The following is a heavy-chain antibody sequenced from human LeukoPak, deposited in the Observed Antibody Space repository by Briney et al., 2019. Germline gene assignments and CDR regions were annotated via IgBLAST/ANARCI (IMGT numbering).Heavy chain of an antibody. D-gene: IGHD1-26*01. CDR2: FYYTGST. CDR1: GVSISPYS. V-gene: IGHV4-59*13. J-gene: IGHJ4*02. Sequence: SETLSLTCTVSGVSISPYSWTWVRQPPGKGLEWVGYFYYTGSTNSHPSLKSRGTISVDTSKNQFSLKLRSVTAADTAVYYCARGRSVNYYDGDFDYWGRGTLVTVSS. CDR3: ARGRSVNYYDGDFDY.